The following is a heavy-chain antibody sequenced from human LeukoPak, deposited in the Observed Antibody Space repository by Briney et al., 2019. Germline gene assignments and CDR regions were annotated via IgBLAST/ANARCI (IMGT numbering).Heavy chain of an antibody. J-gene: IGHJ4*02. Sequence: GGSLRLSRLGSVFIHRDYAMSWFRQARGKGLEGVSYISSSGSTIYYADSVKGRFTIPRANAKTSLYLQMNSLRAEDTAVYYCARDSGDYGDYVVDYWGQGTLVTVSS. CDR1: VFIHRDYA. CDR3: ARDSGDYGDYVVDY. CDR2: ISSSGSTI. V-gene: IGHV3-11*01. D-gene: IGHD4-17*01.